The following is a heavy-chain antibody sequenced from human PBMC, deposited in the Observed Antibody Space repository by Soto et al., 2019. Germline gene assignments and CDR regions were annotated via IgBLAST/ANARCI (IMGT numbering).Heavy chain of an antibody. CDR2: ISYDGSNK. Sequence: QVQLVESGGGVVQPGRSLRLSCAASGFTFSSYGMHWVRQAPGKGLEWVAVISYDGSNKYYADSVKGRFTISRDNSKNTLYLQMNGLRAEDTAVYYCAKDGRVWAAGTRRWFDPWGQGTLVTVSS. CDR3: AKDGRVWAAGTRRWFDP. CDR1: GFTFSSYG. J-gene: IGHJ5*02. V-gene: IGHV3-30*18. D-gene: IGHD6-13*01.